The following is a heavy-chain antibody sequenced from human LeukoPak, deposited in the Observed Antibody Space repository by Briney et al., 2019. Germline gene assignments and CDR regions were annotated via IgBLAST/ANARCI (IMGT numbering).Heavy chain of an antibody. D-gene: IGHD6-13*01. V-gene: IGHV1-2*02. Sequence: GASVKVSFKASGYTFSDYYMHWVRQAPGQGREWMGWINPNSGGTNYAQKFQGRVTMTRDTSISTAYMELSRLRSDDTAVYYCARDPISRQRLVPRAFDIRGQGTMVTVSS. CDR2: INPNSGGT. CDR1: GYTFSDYY. J-gene: IGHJ3*02. CDR3: ARDPISRQRLVPRAFDI.